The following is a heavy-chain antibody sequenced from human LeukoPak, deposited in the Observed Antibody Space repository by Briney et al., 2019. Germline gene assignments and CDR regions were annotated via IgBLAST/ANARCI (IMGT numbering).Heavy chain of an antibody. CDR3: ARAPASSYYYDSSGYYYSWLDP. CDR1: GGSFSGYY. J-gene: IGHJ5*02. V-gene: IGHV4-59*01. D-gene: IGHD3-22*01. CDR2: IYYSGST. Sequence: SETLSLTCAVYGGSFSGYYWSWIRQPPGKGLEWIGYIYYSGSTNYNPSLKSRVTISVDTSKNQFSLKLSSVTAADTAVYYCARAPASSYYYDSSGYYYSWLDPWGQGTLVTVSS.